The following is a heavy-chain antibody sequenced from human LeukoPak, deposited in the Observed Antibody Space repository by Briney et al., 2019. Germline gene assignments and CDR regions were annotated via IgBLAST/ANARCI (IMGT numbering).Heavy chain of an antibody. V-gene: IGHV3-13*01. Sequence: GGSLRLSCAASGFTFSSFDMHGVRQPIGQGLEWVSTIETASDTYYPGSVEGRFSFSRDNANNSLYLQMNSLTAGDTAVYYCARGPTRGKYYYMDVWGKGTTVTVSS. D-gene: IGHD1-1*01. J-gene: IGHJ6*03. CDR3: ARGPTRGKYYYMDV. CDR2: IETASDT. CDR1: GFTFSSFD.